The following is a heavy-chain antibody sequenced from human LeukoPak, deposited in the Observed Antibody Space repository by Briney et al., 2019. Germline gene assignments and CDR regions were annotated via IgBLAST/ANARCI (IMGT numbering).Heavy chain of an antibody. CDR1: GYTFTSYD. V-gene: IGHV1-2*02. D-gene: IGHD6-19*01. Sequence: ASVKVSCKASGYTFTSYDINWVRQAPGQGLEWMGWINPNSGGTNYAQKFQGRVTMTRDTSISTAYMELSRLRSDDTAVYYCARDLYSSGSLDYWGQGTLVTVSS. CDR3: ARDLYSSGSLDY. J-gene: IGHJ4*02. CDR2: INPNSGGT.